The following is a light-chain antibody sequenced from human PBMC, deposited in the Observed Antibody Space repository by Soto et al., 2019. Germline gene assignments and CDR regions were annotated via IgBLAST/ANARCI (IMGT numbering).Light chain of an antibody. CDR2: LGS. CDR1: QSLLHTNGYTY. CDR3: MQDLQTPWT. V-gene: IGKV2-28*01. J-gene: IGKJ2*02. Sequence: DVVMTQSPLSLPVTPGEPASISCRSGQSLLHTNGYTYLEWYLQNPGQSPQLLIYLGSTRASGVPDRFSGSGSGTDFTLKISRVEAEDVGVYYCMQDLQTPWTFGQGTKLEIK.